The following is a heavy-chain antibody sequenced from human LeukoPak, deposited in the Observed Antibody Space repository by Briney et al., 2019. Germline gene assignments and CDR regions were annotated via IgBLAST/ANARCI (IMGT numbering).Heavy chain of an antibody. CDR1: GGSFSGYY. V-gene: IGHV4-34*01. CDR2: INHSGST. Sequence: SETLSLTCAVYGGSFSGYYWSWIRQPPGKGLEWIGEINHSGSTNYNPSLKSRVTISVDTSKNQFSLKLSSVTAADTAVYYCARGWPPYYYDSSGYYYEGLYYFDYWGQGTLVTVSS. CDR3: ARGWPPYYYDSSGYYYEGLYYFDY. D-gene: IGHD3-22*01. J-gene: IGHJ4*02.